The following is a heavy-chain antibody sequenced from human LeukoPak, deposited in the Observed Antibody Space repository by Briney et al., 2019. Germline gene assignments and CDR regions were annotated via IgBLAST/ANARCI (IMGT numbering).Heavy chain of an antibody. CDR3: ARGGFYCGYDCYVDY. Sequence: SETLSLTCAVYGGSFSAYYRSWIRQPPGKGLEWIGEINHSGSTNYNPSLKSRVTISVDTSKNQFSLKLSSVTAADTAVYYCARGGFYCGYDCYVDYWGQGTLVTVSS. D-gene: IGHD2-21*02. CDR2: INHSGST. V-gene: IGHV4-34*01. CDR1: GGSFSAYY. J-gene: IGHJ4*02.